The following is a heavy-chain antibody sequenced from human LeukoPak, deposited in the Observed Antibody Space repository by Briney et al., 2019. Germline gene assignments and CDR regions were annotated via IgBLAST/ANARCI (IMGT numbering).Heavy chain of an antibody. V-gene: IGHV3-48*01. CDR1: GFSFSVSG. D-gene: IGHD4-17*01. CDR2: ISSSSSTI. CDR3: ARDSLRISWYFDL. J-gene: IGHJ2*01. Sequence: GGSLRLSCAASGFSFSVSGMNWVRQAPGKGLEWVSYISSSSSTIYYADSVKGRFTISRDNAKNSLYLQMNSLRAEDTAVYYCARDSLRISWYFDLWGRGTLVTVSS.